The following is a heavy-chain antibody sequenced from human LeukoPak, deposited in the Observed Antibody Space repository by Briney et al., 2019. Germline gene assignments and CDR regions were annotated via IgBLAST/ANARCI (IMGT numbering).Heavy chain of an antibody. Sequence: PGGSLRLSCAASGFTVSSNYMSWVRQAPGKGLEWVSVIYSGGSTYYADSVKGRFTISRDNSKNTLYLQMNSLRAEDTAVYYRARATGGLVFDYWGQGTLVTVSS. CDR1: GFTVSSNY. J-gene: IGHJ4*02. CDR3: ARATGGLVFDY. V-gene: IGHV3-53*01. D-gene: IGHD3-9*01. CDR2: IYSGGST.